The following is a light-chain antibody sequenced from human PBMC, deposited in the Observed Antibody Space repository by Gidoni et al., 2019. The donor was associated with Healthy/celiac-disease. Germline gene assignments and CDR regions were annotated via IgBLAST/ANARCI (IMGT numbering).Light chain of an antibody. J-gene: IGKJ1*01. CDR1: QSVSSN. CDR3: QQYNNWPPWT. V-gene: IGKV3-15*01. Sequence: EIVMTQSPATLSVSPGERATLSCRASQSVSSNLAWYQQKPGQAPRLLIYGPSTRATGIPARFSGSGSGTEFTLTISSLQSEDFAVYYCQQYNNWPPWTFGQXTKVEIK. CDR2: GPS.